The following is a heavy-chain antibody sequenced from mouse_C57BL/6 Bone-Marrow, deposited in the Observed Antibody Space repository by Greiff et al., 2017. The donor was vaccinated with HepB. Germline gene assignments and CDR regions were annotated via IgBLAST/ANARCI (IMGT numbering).Heavy chain of an antibody. V-gene: IGHV1-22*01. Sequence: EVKLMESGPELVKPGASVKMSCKASGYTFTDYNMHWVKQSHGKSLEWIGYINPNNGGTSYNQKFKGKATLTVNKSSSTAYMELRSLTSEDSAVYYCAREVYDGYYVHPAWFAYWGQGTLVTVSA. CDR3: AREVYDGYYVHPAWFAY. CDR1: GYTFTDYN. D-gene: IGHD2-3*01. CDR2: INPNNGGT. J-gene: IGHJ3*01.